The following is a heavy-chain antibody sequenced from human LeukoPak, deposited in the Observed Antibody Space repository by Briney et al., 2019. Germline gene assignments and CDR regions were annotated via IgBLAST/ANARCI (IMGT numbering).Heavy chain of an antibody. D-gene: IGHD3-22*01. CDR1: GYTFASYY. J-gene: IGHJ4*02. V-gene: IGHV1-46*01. CDR2: ISPSGGSA. CDR3: ASLPHYYDSSGYHKA. Sequence: ASVKVSCKASGYTFASYYMHWVRQAPGQGLEWMGIISPSGGSATYAQKFQGRVTITADKSTSTAFMELSSLRSEDTAVYYCASLPHYYDSSGYHKAWGQGTLVTVSS.